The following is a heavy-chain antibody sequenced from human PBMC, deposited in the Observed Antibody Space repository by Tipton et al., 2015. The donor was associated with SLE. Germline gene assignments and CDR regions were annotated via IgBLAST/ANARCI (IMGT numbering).Heavy chain of an antibody. CDR2: VYYSGNT. V-gene: IGHV4-59*11. CDR3: ARVISSGWYRSWFDP. CDR1: GGSISGHY. Sequence: TLSLTCTVSGGSISGHYCSWIRQPPGKGLEWIGYVYYSGNTDYNPSLRSRVTISVDTSKNQFSLNLSSVTAADTALYYCARVISSGWYRSWFDPWGQGTLVTVSS. D-gene: IGHD6-19*01. J-gene: IGHJ5*02.